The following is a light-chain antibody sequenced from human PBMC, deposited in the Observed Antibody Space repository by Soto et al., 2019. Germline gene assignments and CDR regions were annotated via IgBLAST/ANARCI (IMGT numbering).Light chain of an antibody. CDR1: SSNIGSNY. J-gene: IGLJ1*01. CDR3: SAWDDSLIGYV. CDR2: RND. Sequence: QAVVTQPPSASGTPGQRVTISCSGSSSNIGSNYVYWYQQVPGTAPKLLIYRNDQRPSGVPDRFSGSKSGTSASLAISGLRSEDEADYYCSAWDDSLIGYVFGTGTKVTVL. V-gene: IGLV1-47*01.